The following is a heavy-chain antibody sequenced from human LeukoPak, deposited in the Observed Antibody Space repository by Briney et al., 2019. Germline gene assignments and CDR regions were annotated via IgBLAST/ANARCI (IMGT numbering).Heavy chain of an antibody. Sequence: GAVKVSCKGSGYTFTSYEHNWVGQATGQGPGWMGWLNPNTGDPGYAQKFQGRVTLPSDHSISTAYMELRSLRSQDTAVYYCARDYGGNSGWFAPWGQGPLVTVSS. CDR1: GYTFTSYE. CDR3: ARDYGGNSGWFAP. D-gene: IGHD4-23*01. CDR2: LNPNTGDP. J-gene: IGHJ5*02. V-gene: IGHV1-8*03.